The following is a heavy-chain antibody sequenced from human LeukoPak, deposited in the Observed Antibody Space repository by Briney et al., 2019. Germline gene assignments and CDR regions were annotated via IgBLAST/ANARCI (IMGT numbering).Heavy chain of an antibody. V-gene: IGHV3-49*04. Sequence: GGSLRLSCTASGFTFCDYPMSWVRQAPGKGLKWVGFIRSKAYGATTQYAASVKGRFTISRDDSKSIAYLQMNSLKTEDTAVYYCTTYDFWGQGTLVTVSS. CDR2: IRSKAYGATT. CDR3: TTYDF. CDR1: GFTFCDYP. J-gene: IGHJ4*02.